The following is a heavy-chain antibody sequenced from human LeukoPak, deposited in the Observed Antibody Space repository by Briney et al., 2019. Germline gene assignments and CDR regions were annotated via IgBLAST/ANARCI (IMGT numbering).Heavy chain of an antibody. J-gene: IGHJ6*02. CDR3: ARHTPVPLPSGFYFETDV. V-gene: IGHV4-59*08. CDR1: GGSISSFY. Sequence: SETLSLTCTVSGGSISSFYWSWIRQPPGKGLEWIGYIFYSGSTNYNPSLKSRVTMSVATSKNQFSLKLSSVTAADTAVYYCARHTPVPLPSGFYFETDVWGQGTTATVSS. D-gene: IGHD2-15*01. CDR2: IFYSGST.